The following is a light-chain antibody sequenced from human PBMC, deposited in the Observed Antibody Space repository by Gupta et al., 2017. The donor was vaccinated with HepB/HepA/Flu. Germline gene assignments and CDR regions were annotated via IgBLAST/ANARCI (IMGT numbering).Light chain of an antibody. V-gene: IGKV1-39*01. CDR3: QQTHFFLT. CDR2: GAA. J-gene: IGKJ4*01. Sequence: DIQMTQSPSSLSASVGDRVTITCRASQNINANLNWYQQKLGKAPNLLIYGAASLQSGVPSRFSGGGCGTHFTLTISRLEPEDCATYYWQQTHFFLTFGGGTXVEI. CDR1: QNINAN.